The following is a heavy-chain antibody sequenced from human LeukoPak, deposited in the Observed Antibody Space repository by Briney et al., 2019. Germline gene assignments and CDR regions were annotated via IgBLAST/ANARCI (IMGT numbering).Heavy chain of an antibody. CDR1: GFTFSSYS. D-gene: IGHD3-3*01. V-gene: IGHV3-21*01. CDR2: ISSSSSYI. J-gene: IGHJ4*02. Sequence: NPGGSLRLSCAASGFTFSSYSMNWVRQAPGKGLEWVSSISSSSSYIYYADSVKGRFTISGDNAKNSLYLQMNSLRAEDAAVYYGARDSFGVVDYWGQGTLVTVSS. CDR3: ARDSFGVVDY.